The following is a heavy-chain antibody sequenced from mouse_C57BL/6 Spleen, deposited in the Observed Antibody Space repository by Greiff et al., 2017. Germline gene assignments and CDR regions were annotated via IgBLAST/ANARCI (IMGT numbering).Heavy chain of an antibody. D-gene: IGHD2-2*01. Sequence: VQLQQPGAELVRPGSSVTLSCKASGYTFTSYWMHWVKQRPLQGLEWIGNIDPSDSETPYNQKFKDKATLTVDKSSSTAYMQLSSLTSEDSAVYYCAREGGYGGFFAYWGQGTLVTVSA. CDR3: AREGGYGGFFAY. V-gene: IGHV1-52*01. CDR1: GYTFTSYW. J-gene: IGHJ3*01. CDR2: IDPSDSET.